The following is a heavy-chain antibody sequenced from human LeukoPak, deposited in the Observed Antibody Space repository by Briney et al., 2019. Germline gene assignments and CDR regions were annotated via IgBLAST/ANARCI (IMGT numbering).Heavy chain of an antibody. D-gene: IGHD3-16*01. V-gene: IGHV4-34*01. Sequence: SETLSLTCGVHGGSFNDYHWTWIRQSPGKGLEYIGEINDSGSPIYSPSLRSRLTISVDTSKNQFSVTLTSVTVADTAVYYCARGPHPHWPLGQFWGQGSLVTVSS. CDR2: INDSGSP. CDR3: ARGPHPHWPLGQF. J-gene: IGHJ4*02. CDR1: GGSFNDYH.